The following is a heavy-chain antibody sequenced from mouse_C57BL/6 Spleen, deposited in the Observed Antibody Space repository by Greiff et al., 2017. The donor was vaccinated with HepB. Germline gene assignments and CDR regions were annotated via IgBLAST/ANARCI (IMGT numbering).Heavy chain of an antibody. V-gene: IGHV5-4*01. D-gene: IGHD1-1*01. Sequence: EVQVVESGGGLVKPGGSLKLSCAASGFTFSSYAMSWVRQTPEKRLEWVATISDGGSYTYYPDNVKGRFTISRDNAKNNLYLQMSHLKSEDTAMYYCARENYGSSYGFAYWGQGTLVTVSA. CDR1: GFTFSSYA. CDR2: ISDGGSYT. CDR3: ARENYGSSYGFAY. J-gene: IGHJ3*01.